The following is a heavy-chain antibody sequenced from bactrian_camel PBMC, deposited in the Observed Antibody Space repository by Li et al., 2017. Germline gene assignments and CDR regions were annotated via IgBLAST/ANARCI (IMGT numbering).Heavy chain of an antibody. J-gene: IGHJ4*01. Sequence: HVQLVESGGGSVQAGGSLRLSCAASGYTYSRNCMAWFRQDPGNERELVCVYAGDGTTYYADSVKGRFTCSHDNAKNTLSMQMNSLKPEDTAMYYCAADCSHPWLGPLKSGYNEWGQGTQVTVS. CDR2: YAGDGTT. D-gene: IGHD1*01. CDR3: AADCSHPWLGPLKSGYNE. V-gene: IGHV3S1*01. CDR1: GYTYSRNC.